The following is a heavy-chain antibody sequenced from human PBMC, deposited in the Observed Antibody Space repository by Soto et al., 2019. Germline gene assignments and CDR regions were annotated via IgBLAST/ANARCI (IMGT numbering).Heavy chain of an antibody. CDR1: GGTFSSYA. V-gene: IGHV1-69*01. D-gene: IGHD1-26*01. CDR2: IIPIFGTA. CDR3: ARGVGKWELLDNWFDP. Sequence: QVQLVQSGAEVKKPGSSVKVSCKASGGTFSSYAISWVRQAPGQGLEWMGGIIPIFGTANYAQKFQGRVTITADESTSRADMELSSLRSEDTAVYYCARGVGKWELLDNWFDPWGQGTLVTVSS. J-gene: IGHJ5*02.